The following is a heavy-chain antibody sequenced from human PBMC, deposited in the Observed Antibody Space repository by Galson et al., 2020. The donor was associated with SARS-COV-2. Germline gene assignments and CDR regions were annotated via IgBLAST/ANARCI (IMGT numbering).Heavy chain of an antibody. D-gene: IGHD2-15*01. V-gene: IGHV3-11*01. CDR3: ARDSYCSGVSCYGYGMDV. CDR1: GFTFSDYY. J-gene: IGHJ6*04. CDR2: ISTSGSTI. Sequence: NSGGSLRLSCAASGFTFSDYYMSWIRQAPGKGLEWVSYISTSGSTIYYADSVKGRFTISRDNAKNSLYLQMNSLRAEDTAVYYCARDSYCSGVSCYGYGMDVWGKGTTVTVSS.